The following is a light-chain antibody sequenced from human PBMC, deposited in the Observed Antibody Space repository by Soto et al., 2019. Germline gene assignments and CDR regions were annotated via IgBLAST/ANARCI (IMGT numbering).Light chain of an antibody. CDR3: QNYDYSPWT. J-gene: IGKJ1*01. Sequence: DIQMTQSPSTLSASGGGGAPGPCRASQSVNSWVAWYQQKPGRAPKVLIHKASSLQSGVPSRFSGSGSGTEFTLTISSLQPDDFATYYCQNYDYSPWTFGQGTKVDIK. V-gene: IGKV1-5*03. CDR2: KAS. CDR1: QSVNSW.